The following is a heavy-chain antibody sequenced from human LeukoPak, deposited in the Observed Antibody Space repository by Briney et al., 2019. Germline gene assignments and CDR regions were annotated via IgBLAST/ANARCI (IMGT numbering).Heavy chain of an antibody. D-gene: IGHD5-24*01. CDR3: ARVVPRQYYFDH. J-gene: IGHJ4*02. CDR2: VSSGGST. CDR1: GFTVSSNY. Sequence: AGGSLRLSCAASGFTVSSNYMNWVRQAPGKGLEWVSVVSSGGSTYYADSVKGGFTISREKSKNTCCLQMNSLRAEDTAVYYCARVVPRQYYFDHWGQGTLVTVSS. V-gene: IGHV3-53*01.